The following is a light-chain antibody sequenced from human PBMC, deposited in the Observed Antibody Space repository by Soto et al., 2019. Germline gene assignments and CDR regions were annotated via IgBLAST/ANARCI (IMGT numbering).Light chain of an antibody. CDR3: SSYTSSSVV. J-gene: IGLJ2*01. Sequence: QSALTQPASVSGSPGQSITISCTGTSSDVGGYNYVSWYQQHPGKAPKLMIYDVSNRPSVVSNRFSGSKSGNTASLTISGLQAEDEADYYCSSYTSSSVVFGGGTKVTVL. V-gene: IGLV2-14*01. CDR1: SSDVGGYNY. CDR2: DVS.